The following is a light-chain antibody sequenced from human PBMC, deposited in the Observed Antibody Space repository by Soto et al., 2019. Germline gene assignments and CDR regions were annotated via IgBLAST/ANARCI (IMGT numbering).Light chain of an antibody. J-gene: IGLJ3*02. Sequence: QSVLTQPPSASGSPGQSVTISCTGTSSDVGAYNYVSWYQQYPGKAPKLMIYEVNKRPSGVPDRFSGSKSGKTASLTVSGLQXXDEAXXHCTSYAGSNIWVFGGGTKLTVL. CDR2: EVN. V-gene: IGLV2-8*01. CDR1: SSDVGAYNY. CDR3: TSYAGSNIWV.